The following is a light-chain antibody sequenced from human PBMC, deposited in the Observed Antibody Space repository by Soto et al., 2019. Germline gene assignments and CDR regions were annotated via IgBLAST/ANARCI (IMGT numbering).Light chain of an antibody. CDR3: QQYNSYPLT. CDR2: ATS. J-gene: IGKJ4*01. CDR1: QGIRSW. V-gene: IGKV1D-16*01. Sequence: DIQMTQSPSSLSASVGDRVTITCRASQGIRSWLAWYQQKPEKAPKPLLYATSSLQSGVPSRFSGSGSGTDFTLTISSLQPEDFATYYCQQYNSYPLTFGGGTKVEIK.